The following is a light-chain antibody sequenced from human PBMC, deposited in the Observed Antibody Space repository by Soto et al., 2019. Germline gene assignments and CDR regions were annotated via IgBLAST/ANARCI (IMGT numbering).Light chain of an antibody. J-gene: IGKJ1*01. CDR2: AAS. CDR3: QQSYSTPRT. Sequence: DIQMTQSPSSLSASVGDRVTITCRASQSINSYLNWYQQKPGKAPKLLIYAASSLQSVVPSRFSGSGSGTDFTLTISSLQREDFATYYCQQSYSTPRTFGQGTKVEIK. V-gene: IGKV1-39*01. CDR1: QSINSY.